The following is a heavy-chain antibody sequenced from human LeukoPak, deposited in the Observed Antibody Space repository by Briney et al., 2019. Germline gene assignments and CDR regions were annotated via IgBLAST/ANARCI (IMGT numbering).Heavy chain of an antibody. V-gene: IGHV2-70*17. D-gene: IGHD3-10*01. CDR2: IDWDDDE. CDR3: ARTRGSSGSYYPDY. CDR1: GFSLSTTGLC. J-gene: IGHJ4*02. Sequence: SGPTLVNPTQTLTLTCTFSGFSLSTTGLCVSWVRQPPGKALEWLARIDWDDDEFYSTSLKTTLSILKDTSKNHVVLTMTNMDPVETATYCCARTRGSSGSYYPDYWGQGTLVTVSS.